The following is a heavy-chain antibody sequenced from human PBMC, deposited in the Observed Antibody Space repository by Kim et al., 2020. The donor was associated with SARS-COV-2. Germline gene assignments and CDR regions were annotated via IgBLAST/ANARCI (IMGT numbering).Heavy chain of an antibody. V-gene: IGHV3-33*05. CDR3: ARDQSAGYSSSWNDY. D-gene: IGHD6-13*01. Sequence: GGSLRLSCAASGLTFSSYGMHWVRQAPGKGLEWVAVISYDGSNKYYADSVKGRFTISRDNSKNTLYLQMNSLRAEDTAVYYCARDQSAGYSSSWNDYWGQGTLVTVSS. CDR1: GLTFSSYG. J-gene: IGHJ4*02. CDR2: ISYDGSNK.